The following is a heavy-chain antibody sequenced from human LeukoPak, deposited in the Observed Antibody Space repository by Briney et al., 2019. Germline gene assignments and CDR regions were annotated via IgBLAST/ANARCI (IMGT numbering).Heavy chain of an antibody. CDR2: IDWDDDK. J-gene: IGHJ4*02. D-gene: IGHD3-16*02. CDR3: ARVIMFGGVIVRLDY. V-gene: IGHV2-5*08. Sequence: SGPTLVNPTQTLTLTCTFSGFSLTTSGMCVSWIRQPPGKALEWLARIDWDDDKRYSPSLKSRLTITKDTSKNQVVLTMTNVDPVDTATYYCARVIMFGGVIVRLDYWGQGTLVTVSS. CDR1: GFSLTTSGMC.